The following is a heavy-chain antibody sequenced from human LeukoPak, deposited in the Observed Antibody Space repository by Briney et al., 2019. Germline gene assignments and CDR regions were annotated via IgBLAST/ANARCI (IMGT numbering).Heavy chain of an antibody. CDR2: IIPIFGTA. D-gene: IGHD3-10*01. CDR3: AGDLVRGVIMEDWFDP. J-gene: IGHJ5*02. Sequence: SVKVSCKASGGTFSSYAISWVRQAPGQGLEWMGGIIPIFGTANYAQKFQGRVTITADESTSTGYMELSSLRSEDTAVYYCAGDLVRGVIMEDWFDPWGQGTLVTVSS. CDR1: GGTFSSYA. V-gene: IGHV1-69*01.